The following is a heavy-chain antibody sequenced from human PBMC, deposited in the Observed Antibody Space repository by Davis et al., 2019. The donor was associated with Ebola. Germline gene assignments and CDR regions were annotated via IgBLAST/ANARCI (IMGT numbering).Heavy chain of an antibody. D-gene: IGHD3/OR15-3a*01. CDR2: INPGNGNT. CDR3: AAKGLEDY. J-gene: IGHJ4*02. V-gene: IGHV1-3*01. CDR1: GYTFTGYA. Sequence: ASVTVSCKATGYTFTGYAMHWVRQAPGQRLEWMGWINPGNGNTEYSQKFQGRVTITRDTSTSTAYMELSSLRSEDTAVYYCAAKGLEDYWGQGTLVTVSS.